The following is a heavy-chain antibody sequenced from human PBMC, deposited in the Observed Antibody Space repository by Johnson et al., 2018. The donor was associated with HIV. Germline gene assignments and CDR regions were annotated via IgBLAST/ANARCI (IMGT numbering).Heavy chain of an antibody. CDR2: FRSSGSTI. V-gene: IGHV3-11*04. Sequence: QVQLVESGGGLVQPGGSLRLSCATSGFTFSDHYMSWIRKAPGKGLEWVSYFRSSGSTIYYADSVKGRFTISRDNAQNSLYQQMNSLRAEDTAVYYCARACRDGYTCDVYDIWGQGTMVTVSS. D-gene: IGHD5-24*01. J-gene: IGHJ3*02. CDR3: ARACRDGYTCDVYDI. CDR1: GFTFSDHY.